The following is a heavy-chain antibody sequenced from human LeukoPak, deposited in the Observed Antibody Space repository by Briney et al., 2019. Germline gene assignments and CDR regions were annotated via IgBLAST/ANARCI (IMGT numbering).Heavy chain of an antibody. CDR2: ISSSGSTI. V-gene: IGHV3-48*03. D-gene: IGHD5-18*01. CDR1: GFTFSNYE. Sequence: GGSLRLSCAASGFTFSNYEMHWVRQAPGKGLEWVSYISSSGSTIYYADSVKGRFTISRDNAKKTLHLQMDSLRVEDTALYYCARDPKISYGLGIHEYWGQGTQVTVSS. J-gene: IGHJ4*02. CDR3: ARDPKISYGLGIHEY.